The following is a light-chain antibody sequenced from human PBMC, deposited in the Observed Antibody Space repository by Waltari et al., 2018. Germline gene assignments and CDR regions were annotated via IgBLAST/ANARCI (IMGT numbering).Light chain of an antibody. CDR2: DVC. CDR1: PRINTW. V-gene: IGKV1-5*01. CDR3: QQYYRYYT. J-gene: IGKJ2*01. Sequence: IQMTQSPSALSASVGDRVTITCRASPRINTWMAWYQQRPGKAPKVLIYDVCALGSGVPSRFSGSGSGTEFTLAINNLQPEDFATYYCQQYYRYYTFGQGTKLEIK.